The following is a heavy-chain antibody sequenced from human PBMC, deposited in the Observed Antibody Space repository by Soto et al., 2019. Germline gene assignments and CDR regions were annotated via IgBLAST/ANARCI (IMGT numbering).Heavy chain of an antibody. CDR3: ARDRRGYSGYGMDV. CDR2: IYYSGST. V-gene: IGHV4-31*03. D-gene: IGHD5-12*01. J-gene: IGHJ6*02. Sequence: PSETLSLTCTVSGGSISSGGYYWSWIRQHPGKGLEWIGYIYYSGSTYYNPSLKSRVTISVDTSKNQFSLKLSSVTAADTAVYYCARDRRGYSGYGMDVWGQGTTVTVSS. CDR1: GGSISSGGYY.